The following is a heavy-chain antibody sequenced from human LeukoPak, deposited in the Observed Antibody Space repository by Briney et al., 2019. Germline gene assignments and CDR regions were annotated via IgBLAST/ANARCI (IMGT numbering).Heavy chain of an antibody. V-gene: IGHV3-20*04. Sequence: GRSLRLSCAASVFTFEDFGMSWVRHAPGKGLECVSGINWNGGSTGYADSVKGRFTIPRDNAKTSLYLQMSSLRAEDTALYYSARGQWLVLGYYMDVWGKGTTVTVSS. D-gene: IGHD6-19*01. CDR2: INWNGGST. J-gene: IGHJ6*03. CDR3: ARGQWLVLGYYMDV. CDR1: VFTFEDFG.